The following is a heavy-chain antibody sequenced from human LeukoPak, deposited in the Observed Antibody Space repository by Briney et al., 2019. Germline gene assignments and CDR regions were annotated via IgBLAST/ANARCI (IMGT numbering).Heavy chain of an antibody. J-gene: IGHJ4*02. Sequence: WSLILSCAASGFTFSDSAIHWVRQASGKGLEWVGRIRSKPQSYATAYDESLKGRFTISRDDSKNTAYLQMSSLKIEDTAVYYCTRVGPSTVVDYWGQGTQVTVSS. CDR2: IRSKPQSYAT. V-gene: IGHV3-73*01. CDR1: GFTFSDSA. CDR3: TRVGPSTVVDY. D-gene: IGHD1-26*01.